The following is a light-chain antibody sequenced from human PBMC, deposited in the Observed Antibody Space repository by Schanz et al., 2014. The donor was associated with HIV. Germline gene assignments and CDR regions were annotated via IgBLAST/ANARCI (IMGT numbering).Light chain of an antibody. CDR2: DYH. CDR1: ALNIGRNS. J-gene: IGLJ1*01. CDR3: GTWDSRMSVGFV. V-gene: IGLV1-51*01. Sequence: QSVLTQPPSVSAAPGQRVTISCSGSALNIGRNSVSWYQQFPGTAPNLLIYDYHERPSEIRDRFSGSKSGQSATLVITGLQTGDEADYYCGTWDSRMSVGFVFGSGTKLTVL.